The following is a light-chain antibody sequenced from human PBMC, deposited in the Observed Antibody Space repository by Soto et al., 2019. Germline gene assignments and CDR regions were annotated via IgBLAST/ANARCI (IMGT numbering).Light chain of an antibody. Sequence: QSVLTQPASVSGSPGQSITISCTGSSSDVGSHNLVSWYQQYPGKAPKLMIYEGNKRPSGVSNRFSGSKSGNTASLTISGLQAEDEADYYCCSFAASSTLVFGGGTKVTVL. CDR3: CSFAASSTLV. J-gene: IGLJ2*01. V-gene: IGLV2-23*01. CDR1: SSDVGSHNL. CDR2: EGN.